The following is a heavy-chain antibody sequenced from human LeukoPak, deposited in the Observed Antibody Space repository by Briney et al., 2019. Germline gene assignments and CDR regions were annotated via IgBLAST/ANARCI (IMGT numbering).Heavy chain of an antibody. CDR3: ARERGYCAIDY. J-gene: IGHJ4*02. CDR2: IWYDGSNK. D-gene: IGHD3-22*01. V-gene: IGHV3-33*01. Sequence: GGSLRLSCAAPGFTFSSYGMHWVRQAPGKGLEWVAVIWYDGSNKYYADSVKGRFTISRDNSKNTLYLQMNSLRAEDTAVYYCARERGYCAIDYWGQGTLVTVSS. CDR1: GFTFSSYG.